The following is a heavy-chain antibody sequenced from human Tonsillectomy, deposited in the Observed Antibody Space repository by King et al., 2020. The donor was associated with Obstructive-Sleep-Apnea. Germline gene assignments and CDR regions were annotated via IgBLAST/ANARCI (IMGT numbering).Heavy chain of an antibody. CDR1: GASISSSSHY. J-gene: IGHJ4*02. CDR3: ARVPALEY. V-gene: IGHV4-39*07. Sequence: QLQESGPGLVKPSETLSLTCTVSGASISSSSHYWGWIRQPPGRDLEWIGTVYYSGTTYYNPPLHSRLTISMDMSNNQFSLKLNSVTAADTAVYYCARVPALEYWGQGALVTVSS. CDR2: VYYSGTT.